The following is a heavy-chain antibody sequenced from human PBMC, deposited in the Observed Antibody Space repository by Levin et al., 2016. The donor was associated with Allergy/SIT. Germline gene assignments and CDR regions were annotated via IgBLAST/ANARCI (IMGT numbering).Heavy chain of an antibody. Sequence: SETLSLTCAVSGGSISSSNWWSWVRQPPGKGLEWIGEIYHSGSTNYNPSLKSRVTISVDKSKNQFSLKLSSVTAADTAVYYCARAKFGGYDLSPEHFDYWGQGTLVTVSS. CDR3: ARAKFGGYDLSPEHFDY. CDR1: GGSISSSNW. D-gene: IGHD5-12*01. CDR2: IYHSGST. J-gene: IGHJ4*02. V-gene: IGHV4-4*02.